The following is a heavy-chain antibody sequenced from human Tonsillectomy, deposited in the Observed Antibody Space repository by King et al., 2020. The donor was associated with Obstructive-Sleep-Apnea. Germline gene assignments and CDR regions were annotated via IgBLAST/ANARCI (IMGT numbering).Heavy chain of an antibody. CDR3: TMDTSFLYGMDV. CDR2: IRNKANRYAT. V-gene: IGHV3-73*01. J-gene: IGHJ6*02. Sequence: VQLVESGGGLVQPGGSLKLSCAVSGFTFSGSAMHWVRQASGKGLECVGRIRNKANRYATAYAASVKGRFTISRDDSENTAYLQMNSLKTEDTAVYYCTMDTSFLYGMDVWGQGTTVTVSS. CDR1: GFTFSGSA. D-gene: IGHD2/OR15-2a*01.